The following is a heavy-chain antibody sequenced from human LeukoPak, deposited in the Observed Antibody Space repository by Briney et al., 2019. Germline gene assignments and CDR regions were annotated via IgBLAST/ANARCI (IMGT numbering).Heavy chain of an antibody. CDR3: AREDVAYCSSTSCYAGWFDP. D-gene: IGHD2-2*01. V-gene: IGHV1-69*06. J-gene: IGHJ5*02. CDR1: GGTLSSYA. Sequence: SLKVSCKASGGTLSSYAISWVRQAPGQGLEWMGGIIPIFATANYAQKLQGRVTITADKSTSTAYMELSSLRSEDTAVYYCAREDVAYCSSTSCYAGWFDPWGQGTLVTVSS. CDR2: IIPIFATA.